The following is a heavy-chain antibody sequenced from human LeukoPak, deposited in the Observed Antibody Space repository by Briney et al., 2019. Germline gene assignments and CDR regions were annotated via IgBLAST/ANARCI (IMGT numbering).Heavy chain of an antibody. D-gene: IGHD3-3*01. CDR2: ISGSGGAT. J-gene: IGHJ4*02. V-gene: IGHV3-23*01. CDR1: GFTFSSYA. Sequence: PGGSLRLSCAASGFTFSSYAMSWVRQAPGKGLEWVSGISGSGGATYNADSVKGRFTISRDNSKNTLYLQMNSLRAEDTAVYCCARTYYDFWSGYYYFDYWGQGTLVTVSS. CDR3: ARTYYDFWSGYYYFDY.